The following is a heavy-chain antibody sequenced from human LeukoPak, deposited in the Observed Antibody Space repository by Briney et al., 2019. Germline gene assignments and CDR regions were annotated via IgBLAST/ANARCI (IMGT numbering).Heavy chain of an antibody. V-gene: IGHV1-69*04. J-gene: IGHJ3*02. CDR1: GYTFTGYY. CDR3: AKETAMPTGNAFDI. CDR2: IIPILGIA. Sequence: GASVKVSCKASGYTFTGYYMHWVRQAPGQGLEWMGRIIPILGIANYAQKFQGRVTITADKSTSTAYMELSSLRSEDTAVYYCAKETAMPTGNAFDIWGQGTMVTVSS. D-gene: IGHD5-18*01.